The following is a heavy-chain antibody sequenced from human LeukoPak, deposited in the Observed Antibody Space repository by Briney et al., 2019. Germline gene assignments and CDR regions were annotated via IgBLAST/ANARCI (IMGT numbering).Heavy chain of an antibody. V-gene: IGHV3-23*01. CDR3: AKDGGEYGEFDY. CDR1: GFTFSSYA. CDR2: ISGSGGST. Sequence: GGSLRLSCAASGFTFSSYAMSWVRQAPGKGREWVSAISGSGGSTYYADSVKGRSTISRDNSKNTLYLQMNSLRAEDTAVYYCAKDGGEYGEFDYWGQGTLVTVSS. J-gene: IGHJ4*02. D-gene: IGHD3-16*01.